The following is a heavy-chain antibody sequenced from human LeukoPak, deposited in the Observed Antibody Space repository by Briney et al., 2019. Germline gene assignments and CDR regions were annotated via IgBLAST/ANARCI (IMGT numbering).Heavy chain of an antibody. J-gene: IGHJ6*02. CDR2: IIPILGIA. D-gene: IGHD2-2*01. CDR1: GGTFSSYA. V-gene: IGHV1-69*04. CDR3: ARVSFFCSSTSCYVSDYYYGMDV. Sequence: ASVKVSCKASGGTFSSYAISWVRQAPGQGLEWMGRIIPILGIANYAQKFQGRVTITADKSTSTDYMELSSLRSEDTAVYYCARVSFFCSSTSCYVSDYYYGMDVWGQGTTVTVSS.